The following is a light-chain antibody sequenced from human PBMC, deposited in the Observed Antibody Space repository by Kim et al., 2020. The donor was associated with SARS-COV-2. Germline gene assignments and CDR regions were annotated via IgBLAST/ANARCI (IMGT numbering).Light chain of an antibody. Sequence: GQRVTISCSGSTSNIGTNAVNWYQQLPGTAPKLLIYSNDHWPSGVPDRFSGSKSGTSASLAISGLQSEDEADYYCSAWDDSLNGVIFGGGTQLTVL. CDR3: SAWDDSLNGVI. CDR2: SND. J-gene: IGLJ2*01. CDR1: TSNIGTNA. V-gene: IGLV1-44*01.